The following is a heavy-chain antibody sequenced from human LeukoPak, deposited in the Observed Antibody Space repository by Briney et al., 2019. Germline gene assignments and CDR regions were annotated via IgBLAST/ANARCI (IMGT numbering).Heavy chain of an antibody. CDR2: ISSSSSYI. D-gene: IGHD6-6*01. V-gene: IGHV3-21*01. CDR1: GFTFSSYS. CDR3: ARRAKQYSSSSVVRYFDY. Sequence: PGGSLRLSCAASGFTFSSYSMNWVRQAPGKGLEWVSSISSSSSYIYYADSVKGRFTISRDNAKNSLYLQMNSLRAEDTAVYYCARRAKQYSSSSVVRYFDYWGQGTLVTVSS. J-gene: IGHJ4*02.